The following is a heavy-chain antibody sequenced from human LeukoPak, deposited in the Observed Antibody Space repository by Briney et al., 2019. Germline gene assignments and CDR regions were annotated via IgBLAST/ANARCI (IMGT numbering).Heavy chain of an antibody. V-gene: IGHV3-15*04. CDR3: TTDEDWNYARKDV. CDR2: TVSEIDGGTT. Sequence: TGGSLRLSCAASGFTFNYAWMSWVRQVPGKGLEWVGQTVSEIDGGTTDYAAPVKGRFTISRDDSKSTLYLQMNSLKIEDTAMYYCTTDEDWNYARKDVWGQGATVIVSS. J-gene: IGHJ6*02. CDR1: GFTFNYAW. D-gene: IGHD1-7*01.